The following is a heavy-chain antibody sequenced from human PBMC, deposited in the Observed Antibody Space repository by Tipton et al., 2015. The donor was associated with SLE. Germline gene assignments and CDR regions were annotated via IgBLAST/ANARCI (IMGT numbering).Heavy chain of an antibody. CDR2: IFTSGKT. Sequence: TLSLTCNVSGDSINSGRHYWSWIRQPAGKGLEWIGRIFTSGKTNYNPSLKSRITISVDTSKNQFFLKLSSVTAADTALYYCAREESSSWFPDAFDIWGQGTMVTVSS. CDR3: AREESSSWFPDAFDI. J-gene: IGHJ3*02. D-gene: IGHD6-6*01. CDR1: GDSINSGRHY. V-gene: IGHV4-61*02.